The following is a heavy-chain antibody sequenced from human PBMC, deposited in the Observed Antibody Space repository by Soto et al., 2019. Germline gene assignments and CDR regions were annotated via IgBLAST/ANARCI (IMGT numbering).Heavy chain of an antibody. D-gene: IGHD4-17*01. CDR3: ARGRSYGDFFDY. CDR2: IYYTGST. Sequence: PSETLSLTCTVSGGSMSSNYWTWMRQSPGKGLEWIGYIYYTGSTKDYPALKSRVTIALDTSKNHFSLRLTSVTSADTAVYYCARGRSYGDFFDYWGQGAQVTVSS. CDR1: GGSMSSNY. V-gene: IGHV4-59*01. J-gene: IGHJ4*02.